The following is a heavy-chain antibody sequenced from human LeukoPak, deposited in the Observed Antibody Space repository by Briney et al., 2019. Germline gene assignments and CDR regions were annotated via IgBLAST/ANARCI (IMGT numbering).Heavy chain of an antibody. CDR1: GGTFSSYA. Sequence: ASVTVSCTASGGTFSSYAISWVRQAPGQGLEWMGGIIPIFGTANYAQKSQGRVTITADESTSTAYMELSSLRSEDTAVYYCARNDYSPNYYYYGMDVWGQGTTVTVSS. CDR2: IIPIFGTA. V-gene: IGHV1-69*13. D-gene: IGHD4-11*01. CDR3: ARNDYSPNYYYYGMDV. J-gene: IGHJ6*02.